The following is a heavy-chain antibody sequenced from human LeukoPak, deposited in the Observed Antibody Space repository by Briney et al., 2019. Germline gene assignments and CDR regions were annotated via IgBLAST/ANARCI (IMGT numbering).Heavy chain of an antibody. CDR3: AREGVGPTDDAFDI. D-gene: IGHD1-26*01. J-gene: IGHJ3*02. Sequence: ASETLSLTCDVSGGSITQTNYWTWVRQPPGKGLEWIGEVNLQGSTNYNPSLMGRVAISVDTSKHQFSLKLSSVTAADTAVYYCAREGVGPTDDAFDIWGQGTMVTIS. V-gene: IGHV4-4*02. CDR1: GGSITQTNY. CDR2: VNLQGST.